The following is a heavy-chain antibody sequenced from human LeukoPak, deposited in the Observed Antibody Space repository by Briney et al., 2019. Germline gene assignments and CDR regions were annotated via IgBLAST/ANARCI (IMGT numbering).Heavy chain of an antibody. J-gene: IGHJ5*02. CDR1: GFNVGRNY. Sequence: GGSLRLSCAASGFNVGRNYMSWVRQAPGKGLECVSITYSGGSTYYADSVKGRFTISRDNSKNTVYLQINSLRAEDTAVYYCAREADSSSSPLDWFDPWGQGTLVTVSS. D-gene: IGHD6-13*01. CDR2: TYSGGST. V-gene: IGHV3-53*01. CDR3: AREADSSSSPLDWFDP.